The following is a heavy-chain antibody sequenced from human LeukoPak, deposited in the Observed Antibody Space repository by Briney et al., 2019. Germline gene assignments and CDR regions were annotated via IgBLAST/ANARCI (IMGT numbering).Heavy chain of an antibody. Sequence: SETLSLTCAVSGYSISSGYYWGWIRQPPGEGLEWIGSIYHSGSTYYNPSLKSRVTISVDTSKNQFSLKLSSVTAADTAVYYCARPPWYYGSGSYYPFDPWGQGTLVTVSS. V-gene: IGHV4-38-2*01. D-gene: IGHD3-10*01. CDR2: IYHSGST. CDR3: ARPPWYYGSGSYYPFDP. J-gene: IGHJ5*02. CDR1: GYSISSGYY.